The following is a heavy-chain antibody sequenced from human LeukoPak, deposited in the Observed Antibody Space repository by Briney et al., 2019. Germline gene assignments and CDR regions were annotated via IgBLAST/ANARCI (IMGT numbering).Heavy chain of an antibody. CDR1: GFTFSRYW. J-gene: IGHJ4*02. CDR3: SRDQTTGGPSTVDC. CDR2: ISSDGSNI. Sequence: GGSLRLSCAASGFTFSRYWMHWVRQVPGKGLVWVSRISSDGSNIIYADSVKGRFTISRDNAKSTLYLEMNSLRAEDAAVYFCSRDQTTGGPSTVDCWGQGTLVTVSP. V-gene: IGHV3-74*01. D-gene: IGHD4-11*01.